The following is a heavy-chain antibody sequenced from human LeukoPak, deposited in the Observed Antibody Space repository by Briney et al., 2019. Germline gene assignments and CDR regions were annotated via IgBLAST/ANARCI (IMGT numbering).Heavy chain of an antibody. Sequence: GGSLRLSCAASGFTFSSFAMSWVRQAPGKGLEWVSAISGSGGSTYYADSVKGRFTISRDNSKNTLFLQMNSLRAEDTAVYYCAKDRSCSGSTCNVGSWGQGTMVTVSS. J-gene: IGHJ3*01. CDR1: GFTFSSFA. CDR2: ISGSGGST. V-gene: IGHV3-23*01. D-gene: IGHD2-2*01. CDR3: AKDRSCSGSTCNVGS.